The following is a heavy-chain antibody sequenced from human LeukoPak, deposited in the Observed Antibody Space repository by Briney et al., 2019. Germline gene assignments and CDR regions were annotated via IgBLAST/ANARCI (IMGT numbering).Heavy chain of an antibody. CDR2: IYYSGST. D-gene: IGHD5-24*01. CDR3: ARERRDGYNYPFDY. CDR1: GGSISSSSYY. Sequence: NTSETLSLTCTVSGGSISSSSYYWGWIRQPPGKGLEWIGYIYYSGSTNYNPSLKSRVTISVDTSKNQFSLKLSSVTAADTAVYYCARERRDGYNYPFDYWGQGTLVTVSS. J-gene: IGHJ4*02. V-gene: IGHV4-61*01.